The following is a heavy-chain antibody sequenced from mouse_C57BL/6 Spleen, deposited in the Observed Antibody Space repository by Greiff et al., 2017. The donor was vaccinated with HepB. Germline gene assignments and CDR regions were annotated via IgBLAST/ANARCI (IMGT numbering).Heavy chain of an antibody. Sequence: EVKLQESGTVLARPGASVKMSCKTSGYTFTSYWMHWVKQRPGQGLEWIGAIYPGNSDTSYNQKFKGKAKLTAVTSASTAYMELSSRTNEDSAVDYCKRGVLLDRNYGGYFDVWGTGTTVTVSS. D-gene: IGHD2-5*01. J-gene: IGHJ1*03. CDR1: GYTFTSYW. CDR3: KRGVLLDRNYGGYFDV. CDR2: IYPGNSDT. V-gene: IGHV1-5*01.